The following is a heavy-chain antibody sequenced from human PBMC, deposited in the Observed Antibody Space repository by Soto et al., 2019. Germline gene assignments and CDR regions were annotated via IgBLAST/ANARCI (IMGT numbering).Heavy chain of an antibody. J-gene: IGHJ6*02. Sequence: SETLSLTCAVYGGSFSGYYWSWIRQPPGKGLEWIGEINHSGSTNYNPSLKSRVTISVDTSKNQFSLKLSSVTAADTAVYYCARGVRIRYGMDVWGQGTTVTVSS. CDR1: GGSFSGYY. CDR2: INHSGST. V-gene: IGHV4-34*01. CDR3: ARGVRIRYGMDV.